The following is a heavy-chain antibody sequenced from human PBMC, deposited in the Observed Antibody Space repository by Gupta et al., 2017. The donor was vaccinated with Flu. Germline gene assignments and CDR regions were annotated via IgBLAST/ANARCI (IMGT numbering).Heavy chain of an antibody. Sequence: PPGKGPEWIGEINHNGSTIYNPYLKSRVTMSIDMVNNQFSLNLSSVSDGDTAVYYFARGWLWISHAYYYYMDVWGKGTTVTVSS. J-gene: IGHJ6*03. V-gene: IGHV4-34*01. D-gene: IGHD5-12*01. CDR2: INHNGST. CDR3: ARGWLWISHAYYYYMDV.